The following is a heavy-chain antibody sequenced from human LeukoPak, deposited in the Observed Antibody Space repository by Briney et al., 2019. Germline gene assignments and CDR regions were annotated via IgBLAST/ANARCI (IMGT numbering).Heavy chain of an antibody. Sequence: GGSLRLSCAASGFTFSNYAMSWVRQAPGKGREWVSSISGSGCSTYYAASVKGRFTISRDNSKNTLYLQMNNLRAEDTALYYCAKNQGQWLVPVDYWGQGTLVTVSS. V-gene: IGHV3-23*01. J-gene: IGHJ4*02. CDR2: ISGSGCST. CDR3: AKNQGQWLVPVDY. CDR1: GFTFSNYA. D-gene: IGHD6-19*01.